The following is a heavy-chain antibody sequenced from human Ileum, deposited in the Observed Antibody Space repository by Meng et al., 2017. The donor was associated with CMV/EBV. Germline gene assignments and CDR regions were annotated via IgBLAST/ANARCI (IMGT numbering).Heavy chain of an antibody. J-gene: IGHJ1*01. D-gene: IGHD4-17*01. CDR2: INHSGST. CDR3: ATRRTPYGDYEYFQH. V-gene: IGHV4-34*01. Sequence: VQLQQVGAGLLKPSETLSLTCAVYGGSFSGYYWNWIRQPPGRGLEWIGEINHSGSTNYNPSLKSRVTISVDTSKNQFSLKLSSVTAADTAVYYCATRRTPYGDYEYFQHWGQGTLVTVSS. CDR1: GGSFSGYY.